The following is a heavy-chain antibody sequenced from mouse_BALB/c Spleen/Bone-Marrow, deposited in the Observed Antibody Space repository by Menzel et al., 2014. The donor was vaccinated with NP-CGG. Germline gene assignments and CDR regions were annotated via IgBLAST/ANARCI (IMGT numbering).Heavy chain of an antibody. CDR2: INPSNGRT. CDR1: GYTFTSYW. V-gene: IGHV1S81*02. CDR3: ARCYYGNYFDY. D-gene: IGHD2-1*01. Sequence: QVQLQQPGAELVKPGASVKLSCKASGYTFTSYWMHWVKQRPGQGLEWIGEINPSNGRTNYNEKFKSKATLTVDKSSSTAYMQLRSLTSEDSAVYYCARCYYGNYFDYWGQGTTLTVSS. J-gene: IGHJ2*01.